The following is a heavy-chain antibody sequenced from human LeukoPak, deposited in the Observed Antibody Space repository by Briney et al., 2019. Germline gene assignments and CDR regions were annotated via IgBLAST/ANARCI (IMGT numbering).Heavy chain of an antibody. D-gene: IGHD6-6*01. CDR2: IYHSGST. CDR3: ARGGAARLHFQN. Sequence: SETLSLTCTVSGGSISTYYWNWIRQPPGKGLEWIGYIYHSGSTNYNPSLQSRVTISVDTSKNQFSLNLNSVAAADAAVYYCARGGAARLHFQNWGQGTLVTVSS. J-gene: IGHJ1*01. V-gene: IGHV4-59*01. CDR1: GGSISTYY.